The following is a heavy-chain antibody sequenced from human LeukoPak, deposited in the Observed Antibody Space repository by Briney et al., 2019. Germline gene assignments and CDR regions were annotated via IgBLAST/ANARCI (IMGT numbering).Heavy chain of an antibody. CDR1: GFTFSSYG. CDR2: ISYDGSNK. J-gene: IGHJ4*02. CDR3: AKAVAAEPYFDY. Sequence: GGSLRLSCAASGFTFSSYGMHWVRQAPGKGLEWVAVISYDGSNKYCADSVKGRFTISRDNSKNTLYLQMNSLRAEDTAVYYCAKAVAAEPYFDYWGQGTLVTVSS. V-gene: IGHV3-30*18. D-gene: IGHD6-19*01.